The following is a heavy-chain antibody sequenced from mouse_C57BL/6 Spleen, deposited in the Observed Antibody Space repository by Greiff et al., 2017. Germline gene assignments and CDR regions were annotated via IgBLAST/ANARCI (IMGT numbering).Heavy chain of an antibody. CDR1: GYSFTGYY. CDR2: INPSTGGT. J-gene: IGHJ3*01. V-gene: IGHV1-42*01. D-gene: IGHD2-12*01. CDR3: ARSVTGFAY. Sequence: EVQLVESGPELVKPGASVKISCKASGYSFTGYYMNWVKQSPEKSLEWIGEINPSTGGTTSNQKFKAKATLTVDKSSSTAYMQLKSLTSEDSAVYYCARSVTGFAYWGQGTLVTVSA.